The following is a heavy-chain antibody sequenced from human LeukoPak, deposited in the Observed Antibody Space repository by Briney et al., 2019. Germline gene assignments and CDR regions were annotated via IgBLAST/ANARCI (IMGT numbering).Heavy chain of an antibody. CDR3: AKGVAYGSGSHTFDY. CDR1: GITFSNSW. D-gene: IGHD3-10*01. V-gene: IGHV3-7*01. Sequence: GGSLRLSCTTSGITFSNSWMSWVRQAPGKGLEWVATIRPDGSEGYYADSVRGRFTISRDNSKNSFYLQMSSLRAEDTAVYYCAKGVAYGSGSHTFDYWGQGTLVTVSS. CDR2: IRPDGSEG. J-gene: IGHJ4*02.